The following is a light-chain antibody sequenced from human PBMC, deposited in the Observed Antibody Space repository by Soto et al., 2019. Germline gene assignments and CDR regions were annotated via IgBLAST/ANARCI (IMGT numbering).Light chain of an antibody. V-gene: IGKV3-15*01. CDR1: QRIGIN. Sequence: EIMMTKSPATLSVSQGETATLSFRASQRIGINLAWYQQKPGQAPRLLIYRASTSDSGIPDRFSGSGSGTEFTLTIGSLQSEDFALFYCQQYAAWPRTFGGGTKVDI. J-gene: IGKJ4*02. CDR3: QQYAAWPRT. CDR2: RAS.